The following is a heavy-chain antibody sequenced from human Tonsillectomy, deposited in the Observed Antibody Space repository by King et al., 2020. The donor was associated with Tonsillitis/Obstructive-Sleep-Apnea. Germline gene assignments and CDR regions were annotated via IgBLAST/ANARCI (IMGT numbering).Heavy chain of an antibody. D-gene: IGHD3-10*01. J-gene: IGHJ3*01. CDR1: GFTFSSYA. V-gene: IGHV3-30*18. CDR3: AKMVSAVRGDAFDV. CDR2: ISYDGRDT. Sequence: VQLVQSGGGLVQPGGSLRLSCAASGFTFSSYAMSWVRQAPGKGLEWVAVISYDGRDTYYAHSVKGRFTISRDNSKNTLYLQMNSLRAEDPAVYYCAKMVSAVRGDAFDVWGQGTMVTVSS.